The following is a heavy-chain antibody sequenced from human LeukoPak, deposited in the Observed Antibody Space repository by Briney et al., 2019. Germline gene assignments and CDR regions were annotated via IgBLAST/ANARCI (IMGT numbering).Heavy chain of an antibody. CDR3: VRDLDGYNFHFDF. V-gene: IGHV4-59*12. Sequence: PSETLSLTCAVYGGSFSGYYWSWIRQPPGKGLEWIGYIYYSGSTYYNPSLKRRVTISVDTSKNQFSLKLTSVTAADTAVYYCVRDLDGYNFHFDFWGQGTLVSVSS. CDR1: GGSFSGYY. J-gene: IGHJ4*02. D-gene: IGHD5-24*01. CDR2: IYYSGST.